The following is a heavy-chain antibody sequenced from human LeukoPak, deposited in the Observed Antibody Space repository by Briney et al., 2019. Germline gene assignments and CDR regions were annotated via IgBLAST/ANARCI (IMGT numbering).Heavy chain of an antibody. CDR2: IYYSGGT. CDR1: GGSISSYY. J-gene: IGHJ4*02. Sequence: SETLSLTCTVSGGSISSYYWTWIRQPPGKGLGLEWIGYIYYSGGTNYNPSLKSRVTISIDTSKNQVSLKLSSVTAADTAVYCCARLWDSSSSLDYWGQGTLVTVSS. V-gene: IGHV4-59*08. D-gene: IGHD6-6*01. CDR3: ARLWDSSSSLDY.